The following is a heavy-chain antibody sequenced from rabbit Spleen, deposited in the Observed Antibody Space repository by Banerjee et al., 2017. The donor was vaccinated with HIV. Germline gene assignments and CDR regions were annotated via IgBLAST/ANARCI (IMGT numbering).Heavy chain of an antibody. CDR1: GIDFSSYNY. CDR2: IYTGSGGLA. D-gene: IGHD4-1*01. J-gene: IGHJ3*01. V-gene: IGHV1S45*01. Sequence: QEQLKETGGGLVQPGASLTLTCTASGIDFSSYNYMSWVRQAPGKGLEWIGCIYTGSGGLAFYASWAKGRFTISKTSSTTVTLQMTSLTAADTATYFCARDLDDVIGWNFGWWGQGTLVTVS. CDR3: ARDLDDVIGWNFGW.